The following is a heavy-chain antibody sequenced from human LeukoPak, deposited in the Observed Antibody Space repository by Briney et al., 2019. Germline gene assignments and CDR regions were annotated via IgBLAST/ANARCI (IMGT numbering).Heavy chain of an antibody. D-gene: IGHD2-21*02. CDR2: IGGSGGNI. CDR1: GFSFSGYG. J-gene: IGHJ4*02. CDR3: VTDGAVTAD. Sequence: GGSLRLSCVASGFSFSGYGMSWVRQAPGKGLEWVSAIGGSGGNIHYADSVKGRFTISRDNAKNSLYLQMNSLRAEDTALYYCVTDGAVTADWGQGTLVTVSS. V-gene: IGHV3-23*01.